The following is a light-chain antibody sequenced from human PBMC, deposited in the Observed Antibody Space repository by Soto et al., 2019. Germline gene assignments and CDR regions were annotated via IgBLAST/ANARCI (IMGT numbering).Light chain of an antibody. J-gene: IGKJ4*01. Sequence: EIVMTQSPATLSVSPGERATLSCRASQSVSSNLAWYQQKPGQAPRLLIYGASTRDTGIPARFSGSGSGTEFNLTISSLQSKDFAVYYCQKYNNWAQLSFGGGTKVEIK. CDR1: QSVSSN. V-gene: IGKV3-15*01. CDR2: GAS. CDR3: QKYNNWAQLS.